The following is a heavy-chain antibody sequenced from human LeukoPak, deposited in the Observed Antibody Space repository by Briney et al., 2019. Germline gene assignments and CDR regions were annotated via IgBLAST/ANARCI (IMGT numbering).Heavy chain of an antibody. V-gene: IGHV4-39*01. CDR2: LYYSGST. Sequence: SETLSLTCTVAGDSISSSTSYWAWIRQSPGKGLEWIGSLYYSGSTYYNPSLKSRLTISIDTSKNQFSLRLRSVTAADTAVYYCARQLTMVRGVIRPSNFDYWGQGTLVTVSS. J-gene: IGHJ4*02. CDR1: GDSISSSTSY. CDR3: ARQLTMVRGVIRPSNFDY. D-gene: IGHD3-10*01.